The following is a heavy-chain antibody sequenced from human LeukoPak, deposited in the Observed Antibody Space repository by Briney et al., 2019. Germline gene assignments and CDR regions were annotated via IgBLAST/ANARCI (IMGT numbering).Heavy chain of an antibody. CDR3: ARAGDYEFYYYYMDV. CDR2: IYTSGST. CDR1: GGSISSYY. Sequence: SETLSLTCTVSGGSISSYYWSWIRQPAGKGLEWIGRIYTSGSTNYNPSLKSRVTMSVDTSKNQFSLKLSSVTAADTAVYYCARAGDYEFYYYYMDVWGKGTTVTISS. V-gene: IGHV4-4*07. J-gene: IGHJ6*03. D-gene: IGHD4-17*01.